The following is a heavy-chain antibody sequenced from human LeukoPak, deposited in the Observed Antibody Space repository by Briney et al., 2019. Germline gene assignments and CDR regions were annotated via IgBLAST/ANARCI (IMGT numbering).Heavy chain of an antibody. CDR3: ARDPGEWLVEVDY. CDR1: GYTFTSYF. J-gene: IGHJ4*02. D-gene: IGHD6-19*01. CDR2: INPSGGST. V-gene: IGHV1-46*01. Sequence: GASVTVSCMASGYTFTSYFMHWVRQAPGQGLEGVGIINPSGGSTSYAQKFQGRVTMTRDTSTSTVYMELSSLRSEDTAVYYCARDPGEWLVEVDYWGQGTLVTVSS.